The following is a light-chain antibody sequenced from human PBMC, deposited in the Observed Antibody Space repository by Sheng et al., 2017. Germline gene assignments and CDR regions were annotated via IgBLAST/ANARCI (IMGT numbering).Light chain of an antibody. J-gene: IGKJ1*01. CDR2: KTF. Sequence: DIQMTQSPSTLSASVGDRVTITCRARQSISPWLAWYQQKPGKAPKLLISKTFSLESGVPSRFSGSGSGTDFTLTISSLQSEDFATYYCQHYYSYPPTFGQGTKVEIK. V-gene: IGKV1-5*03. CDR1: QSISPW. CDR3: QHYYSYPPT.